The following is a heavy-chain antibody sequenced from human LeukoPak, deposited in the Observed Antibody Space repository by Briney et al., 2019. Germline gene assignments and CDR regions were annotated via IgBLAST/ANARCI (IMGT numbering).Heavy chain of an antibody. Sequence: GGSLRLSCAASGFTFNSYTTNWIRQAPGKGLEWVSSISSSSSYIYYADSVKGRFTVSRDDAKNSLYLQMNRLRAEDTAVYYCARDPTSSWETAFDIWGQGTVATVSS. J-gene: IGHJ3*02. CDR1: GFTFNSYT. CDR3: ARDPTSSWETAFDI. D-gene: IGHD1-26*01. V-gene: IGHV3-21*01. CDR2: ISSSSSYI.